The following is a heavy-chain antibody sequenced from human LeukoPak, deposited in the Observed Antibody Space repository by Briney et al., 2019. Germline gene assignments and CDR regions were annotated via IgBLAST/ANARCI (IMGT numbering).Heavy chain of an antibody. V-gene: IGHV3-23*01. CDR2: ISGSGGST. CDR3: AKILVVAAQGILFDY. D-gene: IGHD2-15*01. Sequence: PGGSLRLSCAASGFTFSSYAMSWVRQAPGKGLEWVSAISGSGGSTYYADSVKGRFTISRDNSENTLYLQMNSLRAEDTAVYYCAKILVVAAQGILFDYWGQGTLVTVSS. J-gene: IGHJ4*02. CDR1: GFTFSSYA.